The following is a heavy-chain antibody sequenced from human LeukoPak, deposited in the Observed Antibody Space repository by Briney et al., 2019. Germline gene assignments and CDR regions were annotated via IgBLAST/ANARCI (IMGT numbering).Heavy chain of an antibody. Sequence: TGGSLRLSCAASGFTFSSYSMNWVRQAPGKGLEWVSSISSSSSYIYYADSVKGRLTISGDNAKNSLYLQMHSLRAEDTAVYYSARSGRRNDYWGQGTLVTVS. CDR2: ISSSSSYI. CDR1: GFTFSSYS. D-gene: IGHD1-14*01. V-gene: IGHV3-21*01. J-gene: IGHJ4*02. CDR3: ARSGRRNDY.